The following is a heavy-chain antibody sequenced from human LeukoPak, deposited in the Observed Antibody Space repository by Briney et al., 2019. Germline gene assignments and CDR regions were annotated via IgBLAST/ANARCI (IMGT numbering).Heavy chain of an antibody. V-gene: IGHV4-4*02. CDR3: ARLTYGSSWYPRCFDY. Sequence: SGTLSLTCAVSGGSISSSNWWSWVRQPPGKGLEWIGEIYHSGSTNYNPSLKSRVTISVDKSKNQFSLKLSSVTAADTAVYYCARLTYGSSWYPRCFDYWGQGTLVTVSS. CDR2: IYHSGST. CDR1: GGSISSSNW. D-gene: IGHD6-13*01. J-gene: IGHJ4*02.